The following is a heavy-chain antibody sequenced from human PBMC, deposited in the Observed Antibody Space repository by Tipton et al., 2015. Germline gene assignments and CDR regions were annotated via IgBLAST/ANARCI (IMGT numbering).Heavy chain of an antibody. Sequence: TLSLTCAVSGYSISSGYYWGWIRQPPGKGLEWIGSIFHSGSTFYNPSLKSRVTISVDTSKNQFSLKLSSVTAADTAVYYCAREGGYCSGGGCYNRDYYSYGMDVWGQGTAVTVSS. CDR1: GYSISSGYY. D-gene: IGHD2-15*01. J-gene: IGHJ6*02. CDR2: IFHSGST. V-gene: IGHV4-38-2*02. CDR3: AREGGYCSGGGCYNRDYYSYGMDV.